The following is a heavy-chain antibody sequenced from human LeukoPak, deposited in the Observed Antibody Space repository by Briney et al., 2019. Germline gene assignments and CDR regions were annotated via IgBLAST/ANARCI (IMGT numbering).Heavy chain of an antibody. D-gene: IGHD3-22*01. CDR2: IIPILGIT. J-gene: IGHJ3*02. Sequence: SVTDSFMASGGTYNHYAINWVRQAPGQGLEWMGRIIPILGITNYAQKFQGRVTITADKSTSTAYMELSSLRSEDTAVYSCASFYYDSSGYDAFDIWGQGTMVTVSS. V-gene: IGHV1-69*04. CDR1: GGTYNHYA. CDR3: ASFYYDSSGYDAFDI.